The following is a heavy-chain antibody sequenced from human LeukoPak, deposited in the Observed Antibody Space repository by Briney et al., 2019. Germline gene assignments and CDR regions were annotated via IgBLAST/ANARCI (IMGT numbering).Heavy chain of an antibody. J-gene: IGHJ6*03. V-gene: IGHV3-21*01. Sequence: GGSLRLSCAASGFTFSSYSMNWVRQAPGKGLEWVSSISSSSSYIYYADSVKGRFTISRDNAKNSLYLQMNSLRAEDTAVYYCARDTTGEPYYYYYYMDVWGKGTTVTISS. CDR2: ISSSSSYI. D-gene: IGHD1-1*01. CDR1: GFTFSSYS. CDR3: ARDTTGEPYYYYYYMDV.